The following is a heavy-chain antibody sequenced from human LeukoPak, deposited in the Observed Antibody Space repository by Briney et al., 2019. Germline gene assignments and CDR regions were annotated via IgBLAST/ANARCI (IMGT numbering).Heavy chain of an antibody. D-gene: IGHD6-13*01. CDR1: GGSISSYD. CDR3: ARLSSSWYQDWYFDL. CDR2: IYTRGST. Sequence: SETLSLTCTVSGGSISSYDWSWFRQPAGKRLEWIGRIYTRGSTNYNPSLKSRVIMSVDTSKNQFSLKPSSVTAADTAVYYCARLSSSWYQDWYFDLWGRGTLVTVSS. V-gene: IGHV4-4*07. J-gene: IGHJ2*01.